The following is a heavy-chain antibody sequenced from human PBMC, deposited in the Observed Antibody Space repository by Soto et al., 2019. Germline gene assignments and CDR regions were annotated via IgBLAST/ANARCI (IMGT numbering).Heavy chain of an antibody. J-gene: IGHJ4*02. CDR2: INSCNGNT. V-gene: IGHV1-3*01. CDR3: ARDPHYYDTTGYCLDS. D-gene: IGHD3-22*01. Sequence: QVQLVQSGAEVKKPGASVKISCKASGYIFTTYAIHWWRQSPGQILEWMGWINSCNGNTRYSQKFQGRVTIARDTSASTAYMELSSLRFEDTAVYYCARDPHYYDTTGYCLDSWGQGTLVTVSS. CDR1: GYIFTTYA.